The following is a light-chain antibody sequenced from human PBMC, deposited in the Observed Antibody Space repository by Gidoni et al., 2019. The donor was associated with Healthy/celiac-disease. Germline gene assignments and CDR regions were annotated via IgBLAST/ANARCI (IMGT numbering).Light chain of an antibody. CDR3: QQDYSYPLIT. Sequence: AIRMTQSPSSCSASTGDRVTITCRSSQGISSYLACYQQKPGKAPKLLIYAASTLQSGVPSRFSGSGSGTDFTLTISCLQSEDFATYYYQQDYSYPLITFGHGTKVDIK. J-gene: IGKJ3*01. CDR1: QGISSY. CDR2: AAS. V-gene: IGKV1-8*01.